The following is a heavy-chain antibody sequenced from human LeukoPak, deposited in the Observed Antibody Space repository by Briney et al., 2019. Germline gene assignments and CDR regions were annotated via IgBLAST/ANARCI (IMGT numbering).Heavy chain of an antibody. CDR3: AKGDTTWELPHDY. Sequence: GGSLRLSCAASGFTFSSYAMSWVRQAPGKGLEWVSSISGSGGSTSYADSVKGRFTIFRDNSKNTLYLQMNSLRVEDTAVYYCAKGDTTWELPHDYWGRGTLVTVSS. V-gene: IGHV3-23*01. J-gene: IGHJ4*02. D-gene: IGHD1-26*01. CDR1: GFTFSSYA. CDR2: ISGSGGST.